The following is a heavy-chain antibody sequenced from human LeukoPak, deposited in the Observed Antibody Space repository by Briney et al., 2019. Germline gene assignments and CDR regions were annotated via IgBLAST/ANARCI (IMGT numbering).Heavy chain of an antibody. Sequence: SETLSLTCTVSGVSISSGGYYWSWIRQHPGKGLEWIGYIYYSGSTYYNPSLKSRVTISVDTSKNQFSLKLSSVTAADTAVYYCARSRDTAMAFDYWGQGTLVTVSS. J-gene: IGHJ4*02. D-gene: IGHD5-18*01. CDR1: GVSISSGGYY. V-gene: IGHV4-31*03. CDR3: ARSRDTAMAFDY. CDR2: IYYSGST.